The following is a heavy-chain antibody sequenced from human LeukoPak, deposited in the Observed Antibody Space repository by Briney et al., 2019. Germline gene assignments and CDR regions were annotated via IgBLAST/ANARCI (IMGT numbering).Heavy chain of an antibody. Sequence: ASVKVSCKASGYTFTNYGISWVRQAPGQGLEWMGWISAYNGYTDYAQKFQFRVTMTTDTSTSAAYMELRSLRSDDTAVYYCARVAHVDTAMGNWYFDLWGRGTLVTVSS. D-gene: IGHD5-18*01. CDR1: GYTFTNYG. J-gene: IGHJ2*01. V-gene: IGHV1-18*01. CDR2: ISAYNGYT. CDR3: ARVAHVDTAMGNWYFDL.